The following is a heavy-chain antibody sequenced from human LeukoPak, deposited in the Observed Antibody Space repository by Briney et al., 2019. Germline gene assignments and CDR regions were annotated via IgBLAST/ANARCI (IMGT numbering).Heavy chain of an antibody. CDR2: INHSGST. J-gene: IGHJ4*02. V-gene: IGHV4-30-2*01. Sequence: SETLSLTCAVSGGSISSGGYSWSWIRQPPGKGLEWIGEINHSGSTNYNPSLKSRVTISVDTSKNQFSLKLSSVTAADTAVYYCASGGTYSSSSGTAYWGQGTLVTVSS. CDR1: GGSISSGGYS. CDR3: ASGGTYSSSSGTAY. D-gene: IGHD6-6*01.